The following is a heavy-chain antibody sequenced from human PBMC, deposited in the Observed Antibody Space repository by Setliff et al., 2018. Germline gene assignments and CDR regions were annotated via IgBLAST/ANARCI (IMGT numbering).Heavy chain of an antibody. CDR3: VPQGPGYGNGWWTNWFDP. D-gene: IGHD6-19*01. CDR2: ILYDGSNK. J-gene: IGHJ5*02. V-gene: IGHV3-30*02. Sequence: GGSLRLSCAASGFTFSSYGMHWVRQAPGKGLEWVAFILYDGSNKYYADSVTGRFTISRDESKKTLYLQMNSLRAEDTAVYYCVPQGPGYGNGWWTNWFDPWGQGTLVTVSS. CDR1: GFTFSSYG.